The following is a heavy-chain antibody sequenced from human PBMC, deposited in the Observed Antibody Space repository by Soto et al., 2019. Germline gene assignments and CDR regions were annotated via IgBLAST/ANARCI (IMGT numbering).Heavy chain of an antibody. CDR2: IIPIFGTA. D-gene: IGHD1-26*01. CDR1: GGTFSSYA. V-gene: IGHV1-69*13. Sequence: ASVKVSCKASGGTFSSYAISWVRQAPGQGLEWMGGIIPIFGTANYARKFQGRVTIPADESTSTAYMELSSLRSEDTAVYYCASSSAGIVGATEYFQHGGQGTLVTV. J-gene: IGHJ1*01. CDR3: ASSSAGIVGATEYFQH.